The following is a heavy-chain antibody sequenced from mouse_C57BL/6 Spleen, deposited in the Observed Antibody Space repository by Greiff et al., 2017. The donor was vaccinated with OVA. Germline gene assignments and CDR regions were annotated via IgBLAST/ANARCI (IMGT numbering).Heavy chain of an antibody. Sequence: EVQLQESGPGLVKPSPSLSLTCSVTGYSITSCYYWNWIRQFPGNKLECMSFISYDGSTNYNPSLKNRISLTRDTSTNPVFLKLNSVTTEDTATYYCARGEGNWDYYGDWGQGTTLTVSS. CDR3: ARGEGNWDYYGD. V-gene: IGHV3-6*01. D-gene: IGHD2-1*01. CDR2: ISYDGST. CDR1: GYSITSCYY. J-gene: IGHJ2*01.